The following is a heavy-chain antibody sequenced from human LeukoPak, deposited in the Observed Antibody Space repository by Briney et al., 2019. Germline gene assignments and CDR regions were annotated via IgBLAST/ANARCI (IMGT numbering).Heavy chain of an antibody. CDR3: ASYDSSGYYYRRFDY. V-gene: IGHV3-30-3*01. CDR2: ISYDGSNK. J-gene: IGHJ4*02. Sequence: PGGSLRLSCAASGFTFSSYAMHWARQAPGKGLEWVAVISYDGSNKYYADSVKGRFTISRDNSKNTLYLQMNSLRAEDTAVYYCASYDSSGYYYRRFDYWGQGTLVTVSS. D-gene: IGHD3-22*01. CDR1: GFTFSSYA.